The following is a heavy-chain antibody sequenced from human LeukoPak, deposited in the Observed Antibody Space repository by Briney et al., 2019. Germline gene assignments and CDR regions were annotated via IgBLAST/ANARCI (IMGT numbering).Heavy chain of an antibody. CDR3: VRLTGYCSGGSCAMDV. J-gene: IGHJ6*02. D-gene: IGHD2-15*01. CDR1: GFTNDDYA. V-gene: IGHV3-48*02. CDR2: ISSSSTTI. Sequence: GGSLRLSCAASGFTNDDYAMNWVRQAAGKGLEWVSHISSSSTTIYYVDSVKGRFTISRDNAKNSLYLQMSSLRDEDTAVYFCVRLTGYCSGGSCAMDVWGQGTTVTVSS.